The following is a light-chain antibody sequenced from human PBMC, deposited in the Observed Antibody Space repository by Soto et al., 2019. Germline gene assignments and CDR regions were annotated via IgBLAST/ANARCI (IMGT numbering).Light chain of an antibody. J-gene: IGKJ2*01. CDR3: QQYGSSPLYT. CDR1: QRVSSRY. V-gene: IGKV3-20*01. Sequence: EIVLTQSPGTLSLSPGERATLSCRASQRVSSRYLAWYQQKPGQAPRLLIYGASSRATGIPDRFSGSGSGTDFTLTIISLEPEDFAVYYCQQYGSSPLYTFGQGTKLEIK. CDR2: GAS.